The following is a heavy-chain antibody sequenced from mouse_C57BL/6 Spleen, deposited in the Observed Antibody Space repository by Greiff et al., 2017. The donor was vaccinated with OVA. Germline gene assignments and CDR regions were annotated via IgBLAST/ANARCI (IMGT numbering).Heavy chain of an antibody. Sequence: VQLQQPGAELVRPGSSVKLSCKASGYTFTSYWMHWVKQRPIQGLEWIGNIDPSDSETHYNQKFKDKATLTVDKSSSTAYMQLSSLTSEDSAVYYCARDGYDYDVGYFDVWGTGTTVTVSS. CDR3: ARDGYDYDVGYFDV. V-gene: IGHV1-52*01. CDR1: GYTFTSYW. J-gene: IGHJ1*03. D-gene: IGHD2-4*01. CDR2: IDPSDSET.